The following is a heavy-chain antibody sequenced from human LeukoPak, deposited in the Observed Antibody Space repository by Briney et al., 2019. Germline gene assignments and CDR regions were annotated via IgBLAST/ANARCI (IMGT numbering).Heavy chain of an antibody. CDR2: ISYDGSNK. D-gene: IGHD2-2*01. V-gene: IGHV3-30-3*01. CDR1: GFTFSSYA. Sequence: GRSLRLSCAASGFTFSSYAMHWVRQAPGKGLEWVAVISYDGSNKYYADSVKGRFTISRDNSKNTLYLQMNSLRAEDTAVYYCAREESSTSRLGNYMDVWGKGTTVTVSS. J-gene: IGHJ6*03. CDR3: AREESSTSRLGNYMDV.